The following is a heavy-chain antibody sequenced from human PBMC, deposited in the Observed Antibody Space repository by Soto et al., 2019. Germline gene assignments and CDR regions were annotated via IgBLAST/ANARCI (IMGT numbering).Heavy chain of an antibody. D-gene: IGHD6-19*01. CDR3: VKDGVARNGNWDWFDP. J-gene: IGHJ5*02. Sequence: EVELLESGGGLVQPGGSVRLSCAASGFTFRNYAMSWVRQAPGKGLEWVSSIHGEGAGSFYTDAVKGRFTVSRDDSKETLYRQMSSLRVDDSAVYYCVKDGVARNGNWDWFDPWGQGTLVTVAS. CDR1: GFTFRNYA. CDR2: IHGEGAGS. V-gene: IGHV3-23*01.